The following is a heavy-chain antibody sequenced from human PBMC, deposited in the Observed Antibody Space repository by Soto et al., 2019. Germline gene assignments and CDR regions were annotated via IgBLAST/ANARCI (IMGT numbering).Heavy chain of an antibody. J-gene: IGHJ6*02. CDR2: TYYRSKWYN. Sequence: PSQTLSLTCAISGDSVSSNSAAWNWIRQSPSRGLEWLGRTYYRSKWYNDYAVSVKSRITINRDTSKNQFSLQLNSVTPEDTAVYYCARDPADYGDYVDYYYGMDVWGQGTTITVSS. CDR1: GDSVSSNSAA. D-gene: IGHD4-17*01. V-gene: IGHV6-1*01. CDR3: ARDPADYGDYVDYYYGMDV.